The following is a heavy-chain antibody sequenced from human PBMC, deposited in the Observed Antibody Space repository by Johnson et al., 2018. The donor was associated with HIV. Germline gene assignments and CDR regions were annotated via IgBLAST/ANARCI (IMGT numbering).Heavy chain of an antibody. V-gene: IGHV3-7*01. Sequence: VQLVESGGGLVQPGGSLRLSCAASRFTVSSNYMTWVRQAPGKGLEWVANIKEDGNARYYVDSVRGRFTISRDNSKNTWYLQMNSLRAEDTAVYCAKDSYSDSQFLDAFDIWGQGTVVTVSS. D-gene: IGHD1-26*01. CDR2: IKEDGNAR. CDR1: RFTVSSNY. CDR3: AKDSYSDSQFLDAFDI. J-gene: IGHJ3*02.